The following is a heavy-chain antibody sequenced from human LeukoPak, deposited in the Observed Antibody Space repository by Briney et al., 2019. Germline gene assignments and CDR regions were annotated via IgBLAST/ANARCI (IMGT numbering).Heavy chain of an antibody. J-gene: IGHJ4*02. Sequence: QPGGSLRPSCAASGFTFSSYAMHWVRQAPGKGLEWVSTISGSGGNTYYADSVKGRFTISRDTSKNTLYLQMNGLRAEDTAVYYCAKGDTTWELPHDYWGQGTLVTVSS. V-gene: IGHV3-23*01. CDR1: GFTFSSYA. CDR3: AKGDTTWELPHDY. D-gene: IGHD1-26*01. CDR2: ISGSGGNT.